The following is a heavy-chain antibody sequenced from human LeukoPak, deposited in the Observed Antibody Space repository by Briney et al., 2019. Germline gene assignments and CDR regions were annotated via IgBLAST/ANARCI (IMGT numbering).Heavy chain of an antibody. D-gene: IGHD3-10*01. Sequence: ASVKVSCKASGYTFTCYYMHWVRQAPGQGLEWMGIINPSGGSTSYAQKFQGRVTMARDTSTSTVYMELSSLRSEDTAVYYCARDPHYYGSGSYFCDYWGQGTLVTVSS. J-gene: IGHJ4*02. CDR3: ARDPHYYGSGSYFCDY. CDR1: GYTFTCYY. CDR2: INPSGGST. V-gene: IGHV1-46*01.